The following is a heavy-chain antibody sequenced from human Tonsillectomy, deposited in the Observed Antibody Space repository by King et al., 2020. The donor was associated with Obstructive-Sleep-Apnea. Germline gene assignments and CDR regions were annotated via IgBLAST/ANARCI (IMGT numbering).Heavy chain of an antibody. D-gene: IGHD2-15*01. J-gene: IGHJ6*02. Sequence: VQLVESGGGLVKPGGSLRLSCAASGFTFGDYYMSWIRQAPGRGLEWFSHISSSSSFTMYAVSVKGRFTISRDSAKNSLYLQMNSLRAEDTGVYFCARYCTGGSCSYSYFGLDVWAKGPRSPSP. CDR3: ARYCTGGSCSYSYFGLDV. V-gene: IGHV3-11*06. CDR1: GFTFGDYY. CDR2: ISSSSSFT.